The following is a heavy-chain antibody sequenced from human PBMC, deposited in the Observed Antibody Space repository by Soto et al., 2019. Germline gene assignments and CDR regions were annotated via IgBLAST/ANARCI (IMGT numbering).Heavy chain of an antibody. CDR2: IYSGGST. CDR3: ARGWLSGYYGMDV. D-gene: IGHD3-22*01. Sequence: PGGSLRLSCAASGFTVSSNYMSWVRRAPGKGLEWVSVIYSGGSTYYADSVKGRFTISRDNSKNTLYLQMNSLRAEDTAVYYCARGWLSGYYGMDVWGQGTTVTVSS. V-gene: IGHV3-53*01. J-gene: IGHJ6*02. CDR1: GFTVSSNY.